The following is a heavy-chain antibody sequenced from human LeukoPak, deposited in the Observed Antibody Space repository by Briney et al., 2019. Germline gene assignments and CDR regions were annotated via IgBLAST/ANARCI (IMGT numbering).Heavy chain of an antibody. CDR3: AKGYYYGSGSPFDY. CDR2: ISWNSGSI. Sequence: HPGRSLRLSCAASGFTFGDYAMHWVRQAPGKGLEWVSGISWNSGSIGYADSVKGRFTISRDNAKNSLYLQMNSLRAEDTALYYCAKGYYYGSGSPFDYWGQGTLVTVSS. V-gene: IGHV3-9*01. D-gene: IGHD3-10*01. J-gene: IGHJ4*02. CDR1: GFTFGDYA.